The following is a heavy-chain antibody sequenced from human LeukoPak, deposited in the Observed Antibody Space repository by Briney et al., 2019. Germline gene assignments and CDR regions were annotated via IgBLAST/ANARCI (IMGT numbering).Heavy chain of an antibody. J-gene: IGHJ6*03. Sequence: ASVKVSCKASGGTFSSYAISWVRQAPGQGLEWMGGIIPIFGTANYAQKFQGRVTITADKSTSTAYMELSSLRSEDTAVYYCARDRWEYYYDSSGYYYSSYYYYYMDVWGKGTTVTISS. CDR1: GGTFSSYA. CDR3: ARDRWEYYYDSSGYYYSSYYYYYMDV. V-gene: IGHV1-69*06. CDR2: IIPIFGTA. D-gene: IGHD3-22*01.